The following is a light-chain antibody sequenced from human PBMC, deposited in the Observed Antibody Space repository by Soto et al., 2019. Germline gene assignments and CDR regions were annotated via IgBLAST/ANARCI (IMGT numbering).Light chain of an antibody. CDR3: QQYNKWPYT. CDR1: QSVNSN. V-gene: IGKV3-15*01. Sequence: EIVMTQSPATLSVSPGERATLSCRASQSVNSNLAWYQQKPGQAPRLLMSGSSTRATGIPARFSGSGSGTDFTLSISSLQSEDFAVYYCQQYNKWPYTFGQGTKLEI. J-gene: IGKJ2*01. CDR2: GSS.